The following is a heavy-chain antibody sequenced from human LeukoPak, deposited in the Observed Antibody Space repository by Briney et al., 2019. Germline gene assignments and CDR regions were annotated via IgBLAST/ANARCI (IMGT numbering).Heavy chain of an antibody. CDR2: IWYDGSNK. D-gene: IGHD3-22*01. CDR3: ARDPGVVVITHLDY. Sequence: GGSLRRSCAASGFTFSSYGMHWVRQAPGKGLEWVAVIWYDGSNKYYADSVKGRFTISRDNSKNTLYLQMNSLRAEDTAVYYCARDPGVVVITHLDYWGQGTLVTVSS. CDR1: GFTFSSYG. V-gene: IGHV3-33*01. J-gene: IGHJ4*02.